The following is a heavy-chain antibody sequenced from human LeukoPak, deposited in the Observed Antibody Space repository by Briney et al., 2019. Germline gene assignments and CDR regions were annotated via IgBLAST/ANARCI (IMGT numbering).Heavy chain of an antibody. D-gene: IGHD6-19*01. CDR1: GFIVSSNY. V-gene: IGHV3-66*01. Sequence: PGGSLRLSCGVSGFIVSSNYMSWVRQAPGKGLEWVSGIYNGGNTYYGDSVKGRFIISRDNSKNTLYLQMNSLRAEDTAVYYCASGISEWLATNGGYWGQGTLVTVSS. J-gene: IGHJ4*02. CDR3: ASGISEWLATNGGY. CDR2: IYNGGNT.